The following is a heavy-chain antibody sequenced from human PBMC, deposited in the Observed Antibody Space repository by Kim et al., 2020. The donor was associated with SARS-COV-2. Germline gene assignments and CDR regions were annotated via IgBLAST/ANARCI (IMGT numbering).Heavy chain of an antibody. J-gene: IGHJ4*02. CDR2: IYYSGST. V-gene: IGHV4-31*03. Sequence: SETLSLTCTVSGGSISSGGHYWNWIRQHPGKGLEWIGYIYYSGSTHYNPSLKGRVSISVDTSKNQFSLQLTSVTAADTAVYYCASEYGANARFFDYWGQGTLVTVSS. CDR3: ASEYGANARFFDY. D-gene: IGHD3-10*01. CDR1: GGSISSGGHY.